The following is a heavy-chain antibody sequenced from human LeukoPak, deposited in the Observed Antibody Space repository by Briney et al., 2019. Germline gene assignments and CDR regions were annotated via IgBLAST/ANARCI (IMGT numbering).Heavy chain of an antibody. V-gene: IGHV4-34*01. D-gene: IGHD4-17*01. CDR1: GGSFSGSY. Sequence: SETLSLTCAVYGGSFSGSYWSWIRQPPGKRLEWIGEIDHSGSTNYDSSLESRATISVDTSKNQFSLKLSSVTVADTAVYYCVREVYRKGYGDYGGFDPWGQGTLVTVSS. J-gene: IGHJ5*02. CDR2: IDHSGST. CDR3: VREVYRKGYGDYGGFDP.